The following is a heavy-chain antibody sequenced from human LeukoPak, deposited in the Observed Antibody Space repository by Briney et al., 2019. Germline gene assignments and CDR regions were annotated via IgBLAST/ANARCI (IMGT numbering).Heavy chain of an antibody. J-gene: IGHJ4*02. CDR1: GGSISSGDYY. CDR2: IYYSGST. CDR3: ARGWGVAAMVHFDY. D-gene: IGHD5-18*01. V-gene: IGHV4-61*08. Sequence: PSQTLSLTCTVSGGSISSGDYYWSWIRQPPGKGLEWIGYIYYSGSTNYNPSLKSRVTISVDTSKNQFSLKVTSVTAADTAVYYCARGWGVAAMVHFDYWGQGTLVTVSS.